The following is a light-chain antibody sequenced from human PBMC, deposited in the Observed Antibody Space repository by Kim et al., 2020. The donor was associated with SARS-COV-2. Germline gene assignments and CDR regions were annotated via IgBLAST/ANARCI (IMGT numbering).Light chain of an antibody. Sequence: SSELTQDPAVSVALGQTVRITCQGDSLRSYYASWYQQKPGQAPVLVIYGKNNRPSGIPDRFSGSSSGNTASSTITGAQAEDEADYYCNSRDSSGNHHVVFGGGTQLTVL. J-gene: IGLJ2*01. CDR3: NSRDSSGNHHVV. CDR2: GKN. V-gene: IGLV3-19*01. CDR1: SLRSYY.